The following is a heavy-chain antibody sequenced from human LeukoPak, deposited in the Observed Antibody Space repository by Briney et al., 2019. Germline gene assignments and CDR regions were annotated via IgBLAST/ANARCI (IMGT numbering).Heavy chain of an antibody. CDR1: GFTLSSYA. CDR2: ISVSGNT. J-gene: IGHJ4*02. Sequence: GGSLRLSCAASGFTLSSYAMSWVRQGPGKGLEWVSAISVSGNTYHADSVKGRFTISRDSSKNTLYLQMNSLRAGDAAVYYCAKAPVTTCSGAYCYPFDYWGQGTLVTVST. V-gene: IGHV3-23*01. CDR3: AKAPVTTCSGAYCYPFDY. D-gene: IGHD2-15*01.